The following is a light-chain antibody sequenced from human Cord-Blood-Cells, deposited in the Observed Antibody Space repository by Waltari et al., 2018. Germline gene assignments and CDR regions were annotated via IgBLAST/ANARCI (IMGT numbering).Light chain of an antibody. J-gene: IGLJ2*01. CDR1: SSDVRGYNY. CDR2: EVS. CDR3: SSYTSSSTVV. V-gene: IGLV2-14*01. Sequence: QSALTQPASVSGSPGQSITLPCTGTSSDVRGYNYVSWYQQHPGKAPKLMIYEVSNRPSGVSNRFSGSKAGNTASLTISGLQAEDEADYYCSSYTSSSTVVFGGGTKLTVL.